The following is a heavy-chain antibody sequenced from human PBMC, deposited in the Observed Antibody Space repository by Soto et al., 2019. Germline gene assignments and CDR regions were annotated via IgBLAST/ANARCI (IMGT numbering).Heavy chain of an antibody. CDR1: GGSISSYY. J-gene: IGHJ6*03. D-gene: IGHD3-10*01. CDR2: IYYSGST. V-gene: IGHV4-59*08. CDR3: ASTRYYYGSGSSGSYYYYYYYMDV. Sequence: PSETLSLTCTVSGGSISSYYWSWIRQPPGKGLEWIGYIYYSGSTNYNPSLKSRVTISVDTSKNQFSLKLSSVTAADTAVYYCASTRYYYGSGSSGSYYYYYYYMDVWGKGTTVTVSS.